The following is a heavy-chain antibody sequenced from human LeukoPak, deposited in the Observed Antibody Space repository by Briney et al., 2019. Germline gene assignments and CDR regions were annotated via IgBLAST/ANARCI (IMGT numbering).Heavy chain of an antibody. CDR1: GFTFSSYW. CDR3: ARALVPDYGDYSFDY. D-gene: IGHD4-17*01. Sequence: GGSLRLSCAPSGFTFSSYWMHGVRQAPGKGLVWVSRINSDGSRTSYPDSVKGRFTISRDNAKNTLYLQMNSLRAEDTAVYYCARALVPDYGDYSFDYWGQGTLVTVSS. CDR2: INSDGSRT. J-gene: IGHJ4*02. V-gene: IGHV3-74*01.